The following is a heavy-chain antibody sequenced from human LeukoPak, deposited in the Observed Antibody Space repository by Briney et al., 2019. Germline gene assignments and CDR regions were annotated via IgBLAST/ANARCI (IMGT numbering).Heavy chain of an antibody. V-gene: IGHV3-21*01. J-gene: IGHJ3*02. D-gene: IGHD6-13*01. CDR3: AKDFVAIAAAGSVFDI. Sequence: GGSLRLSCAASGFTFSTYNMNWLRQAPGKGLEWVSSITSSSSYTFYADSVKGRLTISRDNSKNSLYLQMNSLRAEDTAVYYCAKDFVAIAAAGSVFDIWGQGTMVTVSS. CDR2: ITSSSSYT. CDR1: GFTFSTYN.